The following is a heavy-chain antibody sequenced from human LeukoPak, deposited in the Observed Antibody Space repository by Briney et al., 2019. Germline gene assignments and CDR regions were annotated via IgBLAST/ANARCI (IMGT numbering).Heavy chain of an antibody. Sequence: GGSLRLSCAASGFAFSSHSMNWVRQAPGKGLEWVSYISSSSSTIYYADSVKGRFTISRDNAKNSLYLQMNSLRAEDTAVYYCARGAYYYEDWGQGTLVTVSS. D-gene: IGHD3-22*01. CDR3: ARGAYYYED. CDR1: GFAFSSHS. V-gene: IGHV3-48*01. J-gene: IGHJ4*02. CDR2: ISSSSSTI.